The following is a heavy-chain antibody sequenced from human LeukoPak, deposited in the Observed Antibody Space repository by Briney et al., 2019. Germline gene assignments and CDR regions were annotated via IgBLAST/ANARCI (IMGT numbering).Heavy chain of an antibody. Sequence: SQTLSLTCAISGDSVSSDSAAWNWIRQSPSRGLEWLGRTYYRAKWYNDYAVSVKSRITINPDTSKNQFSLQLSSVTPDDTAVYYCARVRRVAVTPYYFDYWGQGTLVTVSS. V-gene: IGHV6-1*01. CDR2: TYYRAKWYN. D-gene: IGHD5-24*01. CDR3: ARVRRVAVTPYYFDY. CDR1: GDSVSSDSAA. J-gene: IGHJ4*02.